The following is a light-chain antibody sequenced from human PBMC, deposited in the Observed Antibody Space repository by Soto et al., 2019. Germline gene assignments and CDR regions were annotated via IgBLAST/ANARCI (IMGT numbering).Light chain of an antibody. J-gene: IGKJ1*01. CDR1: QSVSSSY. Sequence: EIGLTQSPGTLSLSPGERATLSCRASQSVSSSYLAWYQQKPGQAPRLLIYGASSRATGIPDRFSGSGSGTDFTLTISRLEPEDFIVYYCQQYGSPPQTFGQGTKVDIK. CDR2: GAS. CDR3: QQYGSPPQT. V-gene: IGKV3-20*01.